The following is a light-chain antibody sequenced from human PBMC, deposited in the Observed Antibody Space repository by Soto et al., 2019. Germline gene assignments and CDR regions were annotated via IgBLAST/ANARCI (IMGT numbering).Light chain of an antibody. CDR3: FPFTTTSTHD. V-gene: IGLV2-14*01. CDR2: EVN. CDR1: PSDIGAYDY. Sequence: QSALTQPPSLSGSPGQSITISCTGPPSDIGAYDYVSWFQLHPGKAPKLMISEVNDRPSGVSNRFSGSKSGNTAYLTISGLQVEDEAEYFCFPFTTTSTHDFGTRTKVTVL. J-gene: IGLJ1*01.